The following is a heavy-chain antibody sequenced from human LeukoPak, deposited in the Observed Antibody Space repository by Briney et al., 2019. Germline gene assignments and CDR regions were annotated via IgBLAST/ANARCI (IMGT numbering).Heavy chain of an antibody. CDR2: ISSSGSTI. J-gene: IGHJ5*02. Sequence: PGGSLRLSCAASGFTFSDYYMSWIRQAPGKGLEWLSYISSSGSTIYYADSVKGRFTISRDNAKNSLYLQMNSLRAADTAVYYCARASRYGLNWFDPWGQGTLVTVSS. V-gene: IGHV3-11*04. CDR3: ARASRYGLNWFDP. CDR1: GFTFSDYY. D-gene: IGHD5-18*01.